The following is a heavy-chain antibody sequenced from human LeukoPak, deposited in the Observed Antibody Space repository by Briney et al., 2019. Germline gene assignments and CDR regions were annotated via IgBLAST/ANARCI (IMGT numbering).Heavy chain of an antibody. CDR1: GGSISSSSYY. V-gene: IGHV4-39*01. J-gene: IGHJ4*02. D-gene: IGHD1-1*01. CDR3: ARVLSTGTGGRGYCDY. Sequence: PSETLSLTCTVSGGSISSSSYYCGWIRQPPGKGLEWTGSISYSGSTSYNPSFKSRVTISVDTSKNQFSLNLISVTAADTAVYYCARVLSTGTGGRGYCDYWGQGTLVTVST. CDR2: ISYSGST.